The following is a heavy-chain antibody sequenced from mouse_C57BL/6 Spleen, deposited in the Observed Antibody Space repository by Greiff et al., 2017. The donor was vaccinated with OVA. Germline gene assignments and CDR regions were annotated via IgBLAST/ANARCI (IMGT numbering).Heavy chain of an antibody. J-gene: IGHJ4*01. D-gene: IGHD2-4*01. CDR2: IYPGSGNT. CDR3: AKGDYGALYAMDY. V-gene: IGHV1-66*01. CDR1: GYSFTSYY. Sequence: QVQLKESGPELVKPGASVKISCKASGYSFTSYYIHWVKQRPGQGLEWIGWIYPGSGNTKYNEKFKGKATLTADTSSSTAYMQLSSLTSEDSAVYYCAKGDYGALYAMDYWGQGTSVTVSS.